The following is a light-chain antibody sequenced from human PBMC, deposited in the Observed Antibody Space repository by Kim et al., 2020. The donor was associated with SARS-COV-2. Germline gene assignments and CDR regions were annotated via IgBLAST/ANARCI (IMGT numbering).Light chain of an antibody. V-gene: IGKV1-27*01. Sequence: DIQMTQSPSSLSASVGDRVTITCRASQGISNYLAWYQQKPGKVPKVLIYAASTLQSGVPSRFSGSGSGTDFTLTISSLQPEDVATYSCQRENSGPQWTFGQGTKVDIK. CDR3: QRENSGPQWT. CDR2: AAS. J-gene: IGKJ1*01. CDR1: QGISNY.